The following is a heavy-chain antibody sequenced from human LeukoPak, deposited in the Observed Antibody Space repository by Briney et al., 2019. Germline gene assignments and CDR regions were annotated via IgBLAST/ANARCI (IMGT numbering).Heavy chain of an antibody. J-gene: IGHJ4*02. V-gene: IGHV4-59*08. CDR3: AQTTGWPGFDF. Sequence: PSETLSLTCSASGASTSDKYWSWIRQPPGRTLEWIGHIYNGRNTEYNPSLTSRVTISVDTSKNQFSLSLTSVTAADTAMYYCAQTTGWPGFDFWGPGALVTVSS. CDR2: IYNGRNT. D-gene: IGHD6-19*01. CDR1: GASTSDKY.